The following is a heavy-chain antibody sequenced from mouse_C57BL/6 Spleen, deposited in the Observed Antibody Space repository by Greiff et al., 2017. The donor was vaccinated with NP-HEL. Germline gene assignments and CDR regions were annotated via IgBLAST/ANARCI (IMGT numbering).Heavy chain of an antibody. Sequence: EVMLVESGGGLVQPGGSMKLSCAASGFTFSDAWMDWVRQSPEKGLEWVAEIRNKANNHATYYAESVKGRFTITRDESKSRVYLQMNSLRAEDTGIYYCTSYGYDVRDYWGQRTSVTVSS. CDR1: GFTFSDAW. J-gene: IGHJ4*01. D-gene: IGHD2-2*01. V-gene: IGHV6-6*01. CDR2: IRNKANNHAT. CDR3: TSYGYDVRDY.